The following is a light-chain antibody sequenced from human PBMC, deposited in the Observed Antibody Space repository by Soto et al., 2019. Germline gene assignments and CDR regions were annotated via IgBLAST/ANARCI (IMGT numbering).Light chain of an antibody. Sequence: QSALTQPHSVSGSPGQSVAISCTGTSSDVGGYNYVSWYQQHPGKVPKIMIFDVSQRPSGVPDRFSGSKSGNTASLTISGLQAEDEADYYCCSYAGSSRLVSGGGTQLTVL. CDR2: DVS. V-gene: IGLV2-11*01. CDR3: CSYAGSSRLV. J-gene: IGLJ2*01. CDR1: SSDVGGYNY.